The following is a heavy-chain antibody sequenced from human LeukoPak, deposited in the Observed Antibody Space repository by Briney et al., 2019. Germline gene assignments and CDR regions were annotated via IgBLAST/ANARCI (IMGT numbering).Heavy chain of an antibody. CDR1: GYTFTTSY. J-gene: IGHJ4*02. D-gene: IGHD1-26*01. Sequence: ASVKVSCKASGYTFTTSYINWVRQAPGQGLEWMGWVSPYNGKTSYAQRFQGRVTMTTDSSTSTAYMDLASLRSDDTAVYYCARGGTFYPSIDYWGQGTLVTGSS. CDR2: VSPYNGKT. V-gene: IGHV1-18*01. CDR3: ARGGTFYPSIDY.